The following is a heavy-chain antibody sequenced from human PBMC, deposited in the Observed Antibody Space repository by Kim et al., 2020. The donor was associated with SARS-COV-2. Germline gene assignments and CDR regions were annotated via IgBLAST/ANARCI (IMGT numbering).Heavy chain of an antibody. CDR3: AKDVSSGYYYLSDFDY. Sequence: VKGRFTISRDNSKNTLYLQMNSLRAEDTAVYYCAKDVSSGYYYLSDFDYWGQGTLVTVSS. D-gene: IGHD3-22*01. V-gene: IGHV3-23*01. J-gene: IGHJ4*02.